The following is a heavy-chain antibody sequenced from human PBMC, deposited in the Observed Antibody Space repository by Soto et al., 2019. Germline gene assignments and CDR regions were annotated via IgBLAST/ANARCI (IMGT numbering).Heavy chain of an antibody. CDR2: ISNSGGST. Sequence: EVHLLQSGGDLVQPGGSLRLACAASGFAFSGYAMSWVRQAPGKGLGWVSGISNSGGSTFYADSVKGRFTISRDNSENTLYLQMNSLKAEDTAVYFCAKDQAGGWISHGYDHWGQGSRVAVSA. CDR1: GFAFSGYA. D-gene: IGHD5-12*01. J-gene: IGHJ5*02. V-gene: IGHV3-23*01. CDR3: AKDQAGGWISHGYDH.